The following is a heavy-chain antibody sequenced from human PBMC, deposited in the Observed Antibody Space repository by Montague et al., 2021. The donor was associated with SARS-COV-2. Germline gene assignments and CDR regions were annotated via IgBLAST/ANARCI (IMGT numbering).Heavy chain of an antibody. CDR2: TYFTSKWNS. CDR3: ARAYCSSTSCYPIDY. J-gene: IGHJ4*02. CDR1: GDSVSSTSAA. Sequence: CAISGDSVSSTSAARNWIRQSPSRGLEGLGRTYFTSKWNSEYALSVKSRLIISPDTSKNQFSLRLMSVTPDDTAVYYCARAYCSSTSCYPIDYWSQGTLVTVSS. V-gene: IGHV6-1*01. D-gene: IGHD2-2*01.